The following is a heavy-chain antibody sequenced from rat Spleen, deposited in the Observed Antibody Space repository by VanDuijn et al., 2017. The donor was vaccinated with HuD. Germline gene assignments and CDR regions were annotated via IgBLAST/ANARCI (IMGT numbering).Heavy chain of an antibody. V-gene: IGHV4-2*01. CDR1: GFNFNDYW. Sequence: EVKLVESGGGLVQPGRSLKLSCAASGFNFNDYWMGWVRQAPGTGLEWIGEINKDSRTINYTPSLKDKFTISRDNAQSTLYLQMSKLGSDDTAIYYCARERLGVNYWGQGVMVTVSS. D-gene: IGHD4-5*01. CDR2: INKDSRTI. J-gene: IGHJ2*01. CDR3: ARERLGVNY.